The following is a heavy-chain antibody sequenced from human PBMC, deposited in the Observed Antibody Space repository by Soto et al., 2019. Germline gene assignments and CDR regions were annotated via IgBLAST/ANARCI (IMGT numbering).Heavy chain of an antibody. CDR1: GGSISSSNW. J-gene: IGHJ5*02. CDR3: ARATPVRSIAARGGWFDP. V-gene: IGHV4-4*02. CDR2: IYHSGST. Sequence: SETLSLTCAVSGGSISSSNWWSWVRQPPGKGLEWIGEIYHSGSTNYNPSLKSRVTISVDKSKNQFSLKLSSVTAADTAVYYCARATPVRSIAARGGWFDPWGQGTLVTVSS. D-gene: IGHD6-6*01.